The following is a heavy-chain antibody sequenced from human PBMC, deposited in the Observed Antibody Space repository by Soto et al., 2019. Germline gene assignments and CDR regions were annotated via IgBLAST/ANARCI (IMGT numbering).Heavy chain of an antibody. J-gene: IGHJ6*02. CDR3: AKGLSTSCYRCVTSPYYYYHGMDV. Sequence: EVQLLESGGGLVQPGGSLRLSCAASGFTFSSYAMSWVRQAPGKGLEWVSAISGSGGSTYYADSVKGRFTISRDNSKNTLYLQMNSLRAEDTAVYYCAKGLSTSCYRCVTSPYYYYHGMDVWGQGTTVTVSS. D-gene: IGHD2-2*01. CDR1: GFTFSSYA. V-gene: IGHV3-23*01. CDR2: ISGSGGST.